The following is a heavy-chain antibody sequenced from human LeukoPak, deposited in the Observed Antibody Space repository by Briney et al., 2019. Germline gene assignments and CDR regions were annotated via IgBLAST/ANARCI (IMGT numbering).Heavy chain of an antibody. CDR2: IYHSGST. Sequence: SETLSLTCAVSGGSISSGGYSWSWIRQPPGKGLEWIGYIYHSGSTYYNPSLKSRVTISVDRSKNQFSLKLSSVTAADTAVYYCARGTGSGSYFDYWGQGTLVTVSS. CDR1: GGSISSGGYS. CDR3: ARGTGSGSYFDY. V-gene: IGHV4-30-2*01. J-gene: IGHJ4*02. D-gene: IGHD3-10*01.